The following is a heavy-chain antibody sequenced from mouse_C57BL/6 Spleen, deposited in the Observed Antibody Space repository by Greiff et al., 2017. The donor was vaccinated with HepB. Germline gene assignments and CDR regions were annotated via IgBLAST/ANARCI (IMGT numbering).Heavy chain of an antibody. V-gene: IGHV1-81*01. CDR3: ARRDYAMDY. J-gene: IGHJ4*01. CDR1: GYTFTSYG. Sequence: QVQLQQSGAELARPGASVKLSCKASGYTFTSYGISWVKQRTGQGLEWIGESYPRSGNTYYNEKFKGKATLTADKSSSTAYMELRSLTSEDSAVYFCARRDYAMDYWGQGTSVTVSS. CDR2: SYPRSGNT.